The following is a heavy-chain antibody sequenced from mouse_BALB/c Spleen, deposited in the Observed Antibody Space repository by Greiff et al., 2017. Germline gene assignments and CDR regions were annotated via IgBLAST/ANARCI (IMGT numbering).Heavy chain of an antibody. CDR3: GRYYGSSYFDV. J-gene: IGHJ1*01. V-gene: IGHV7-3*02. CDR1: GFTFTDYY. CDR2: IRNKANGYTT. D-gene: IGHD1-1*01. Sequence: EVKLVESGGGLVQPGGSLRLSCATSGFTFTDYYMSWVRQPPGKALEWLGFIRNKANGYTTEYSASVKGRFTISRDNSQSILYLQRNTLSAEASAAYYGGRYYGSSYFDVWGAGTTVTVSS.